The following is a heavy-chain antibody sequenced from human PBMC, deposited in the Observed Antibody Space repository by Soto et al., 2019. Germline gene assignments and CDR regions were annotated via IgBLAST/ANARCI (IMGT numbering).Heavy chain of an antibody. CDR1: GGTISSYA. CDR2: IIPIFGTE. CDR3: GRDRIAGSKYCYGMYV. V-gene: IGHV1-69*01. Sequence: QVQLVQSGAEVKKPGSSVRVSCKASGGTISSYAISWVRQAPVQGLEWMGGIIPIFGTENYVQKFQGRVTITADQSTSTGYMELSNLRSEDTAVYYGGRDRIAGSKYCYGMYVWGQGTTVTLSS. J-gene: IGHJ6*02. D-gene: IGHD6-13*01.